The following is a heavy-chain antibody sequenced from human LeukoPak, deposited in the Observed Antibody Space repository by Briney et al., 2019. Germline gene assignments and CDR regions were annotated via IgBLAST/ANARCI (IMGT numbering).Heavy chain of an antibody. Sequence: SETLSLTCTVSGGSISSYYWSWIRQPPGKGLEWIGEINHSGSTNYNPSLKSRVTISVDTSKDQFSLKLSSVTAADTAVYYCAVHDSSGYFDWGQGSLVTVSS. CDR2: INHSGST. D-gene: IGHD3-22*01. CDR3: AVHDSSGYFD. J-gene: IGHJ4*02. V-gene: IGHV4-34*01. CDR1: GGSISSYY.